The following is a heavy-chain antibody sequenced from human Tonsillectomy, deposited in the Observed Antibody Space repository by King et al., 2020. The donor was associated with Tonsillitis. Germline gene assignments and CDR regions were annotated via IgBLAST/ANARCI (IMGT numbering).Heavy chain of an antibody. CDR3: ASDSGYCSGGSFLDAFDI. D-gene: IGHD2-15*01. J-gene: IGHJ3*02. V-gene: IGHV4-38-2*01. CDR1: GYSISSGYY. CDR2: IYHSGST. Sequence: VQLQESGPGLVKPSETLSLTCAVSGYSISSGYYWGWIRQPPGKGLEWIGSIYHSGSTYYNPSLKSRVTISVDTSKNQFSLKLSSVTAADTAVYYCASDSGYCSGGSFLDAFDIWGQGTMVTVSS.